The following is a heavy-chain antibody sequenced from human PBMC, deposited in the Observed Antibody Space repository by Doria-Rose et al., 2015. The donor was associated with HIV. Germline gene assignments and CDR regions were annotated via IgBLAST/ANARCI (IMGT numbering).Heavy chain of an antibody. CDR2: INHRGST. Sequence: QVQLQQWGAGLVKPSETLSLTCAVFGGSFSGYYWSWIRQPPGKGLEWIGAINHRGSTNYITYLKSRVTVSVDTSKNLFSLKLSSVTAADTAVYYCARGLLRGGWNDVDYYYGMDVWGQGTTVTVSS. D-gene: IGHD1-1*01. CDR1: GGSFSGYY. CDR3: ARGLLRGGWNDVDYYYGMDV. J-gene: IGHJ6*02. V-gene: IGHV4-34*01.